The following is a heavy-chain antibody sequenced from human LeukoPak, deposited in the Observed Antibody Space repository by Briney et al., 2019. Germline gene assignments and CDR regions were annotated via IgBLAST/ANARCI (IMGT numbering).Heavy chain of an antibody. CDR2: IYYSEST. D-gene: IGHD3-22*01. CDR1: GGSISSSSYY. J-gene: IGHJ4*02. CDR3: ARARGYYDSSGYLD. Sequence: SETLSLTCTVSGGSISSSSYYWGWIRQPPGKGLEWIGSIYYSESTNYNPSLKSRVTISVDTSENQLSLKLSSVTAADTAVYYCARARGYYDSSGYLDWGQGTLVTVSS. V-gene: IGHV4-39*07.